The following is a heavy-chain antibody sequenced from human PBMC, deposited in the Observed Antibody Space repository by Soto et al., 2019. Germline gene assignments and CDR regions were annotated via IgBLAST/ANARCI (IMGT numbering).Heavy chain of an antibody. CDR3: AKTSPGSYLSLGH. CDR2: IYYSGST. V-gene: IGHV4-31*01. CDR1: GGSISSGGYY. Sequence: QVQLQESGPGLVKPSQTLSLTCTVSGGSISSGGYYWSWIRQHPGKGLEWIGYIYYSGSTYYNPSLKNPVNISVETSKNQFSLKLNSGTAADTGVYYCAKTSPGSYLSLGHWGQGTLVTVSS. D-gene: IGHD1-26*01. J-gene: IGHJ4*02.